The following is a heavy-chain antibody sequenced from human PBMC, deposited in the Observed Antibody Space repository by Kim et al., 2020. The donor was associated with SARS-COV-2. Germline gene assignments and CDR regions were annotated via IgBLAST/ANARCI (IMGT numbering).Heavy chain of an antibody. Sequence: VKGRLTSSRDNSKNTLYLQMNSLRVEDTAVYYCAKDLRITMVRGVQAVDIWGQGTMVTVSS. CDR3: AKDLRITMVRGVQAVDI. D-gene: IGHD3-10*01. J-gene: IGHJ3*02. V-gene: IGHV3-23*01.